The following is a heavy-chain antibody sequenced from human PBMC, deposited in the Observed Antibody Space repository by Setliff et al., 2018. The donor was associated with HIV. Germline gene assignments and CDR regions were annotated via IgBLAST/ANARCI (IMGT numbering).Heavy chain of an antibody. D-gene: IGHD3-22*01. Sequence: LRLSCAASGFTFSDHYMDWVRQAPGKGLEWVGFIRSKAYGGTTEYAASVKGRFTISRDDSKSIAYLQMNSLKTEDTAVYYCTRVIYYYDGSGYHGGLDYWGQGTLVTVSS. CDR2: IRSKAYGGTT. V-gene: IGHV3-49*04. J-gene: IGHJ4*02. CDR3: TRVIYYYDGSGYHGGLDY. CDR1: GFTFSDHY.